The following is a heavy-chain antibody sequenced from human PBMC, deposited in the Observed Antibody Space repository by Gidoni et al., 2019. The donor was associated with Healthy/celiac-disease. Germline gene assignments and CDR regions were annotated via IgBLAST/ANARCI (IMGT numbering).Heavy chain of an antibody. D-gene: IGHD3-3*01. Sequence: QVPLQQWGAGLLKPSETLSLTCAVYGGSFSGYSCSWIRQPPGKRLEWIGEINYSGIPNYNPALKSRVTISVDTSKNQFSLKLSSVTAADTAVYYCARGPVRYYDFWSGYDTTFFDYWVQGTLVTVSS. V-gene: IGHV4-34*01. CDR3: ARGPVRYYDFWSGYDTTFFDY. CDR1: GGSFSGYS. J-gene: IGHJ4*02. CDR2: INYSGIP.